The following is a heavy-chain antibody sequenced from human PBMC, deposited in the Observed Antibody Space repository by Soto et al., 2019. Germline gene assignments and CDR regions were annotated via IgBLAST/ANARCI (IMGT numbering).Heavy chain of an antibody. D-gene: IGHD6-19*01. J-gene: IGHJ3*02. V-gene: IGHV4-61*08. CDR3: ARDYPPRIGQWLVNGFDI. Sequence: PSETLSLTCSVSGDSVSSGDYYCSWIRRPPGKGLECIGHIYYSGSTNYNPSLKSRLTISVDTSKNQFSLKLSSVTAADTAVYYCARDYPPRIGQWLVNGFDIWGQGTMVTVSS. CDR2: IYYSGST. CDR1: GDSVSSGDYY.